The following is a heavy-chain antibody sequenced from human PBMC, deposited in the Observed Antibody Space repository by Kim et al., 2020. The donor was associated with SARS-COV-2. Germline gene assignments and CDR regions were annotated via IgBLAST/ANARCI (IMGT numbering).Heavy chain of an antibody. Sequence: TYAQGFKGRFVFSLDTSVSTAYLEIRSLSAADTAVYFCARTAGYRIWFDPWGQGTLVTVSS. V-gene: IGHV7-4-1*02. CDR3: ARTAGYRIWFDP. D-gene: IGHD2-21*02. J-gene: IGHJ5*02.